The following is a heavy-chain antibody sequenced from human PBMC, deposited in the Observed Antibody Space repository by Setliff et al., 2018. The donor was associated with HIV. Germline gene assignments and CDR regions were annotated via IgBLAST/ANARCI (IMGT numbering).Heavy chain of an antibody. V-gene: IGHV4-39*02. Sequence: PSETLSLTCIVSGASISSSDYFWVWIRQPPGKGLEWIGSIYHTGTTSYNRSLQSRVTISVDPSKNHFSLKVNSVTASDTAVYYCTRRAHGRQEPLWDQGTLVTVSS. CDR3: TRRAHGRQEPL. CDR1: GASISSSDYF. J-gene: IGHJ4*02. CDR2: IYHTGTT.